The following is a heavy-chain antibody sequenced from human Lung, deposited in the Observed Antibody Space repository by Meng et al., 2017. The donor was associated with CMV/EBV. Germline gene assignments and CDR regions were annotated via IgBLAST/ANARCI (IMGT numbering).Heavy chain of an antibody. CDR2: IYPGDSDG. V-gene: IGHV5-51*01. J-gene: IGHJ4*02. CDR1: GYSFNTYW. D-gene: IGHD1-14*01. CDR3: ARQNRTTSLDF. Sequence: SCQGSGYSFNTYWIVWVRQMPGKGLEWVGIIYPGDSDGRYSPSFQGQVSISADKSSNTAYLQWSALKTSDTAMYYCARQNRTTSLDFWGQGTLVTVSS.